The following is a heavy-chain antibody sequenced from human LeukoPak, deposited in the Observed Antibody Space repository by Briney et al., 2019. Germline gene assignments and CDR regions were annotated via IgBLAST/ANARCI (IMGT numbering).Heavy chain of an antibody. Sequence: PGGSLRLSCAASGFTFSSYSMNGVRQAPGKGLEWVSSISSSSSYIYYADSVKGRFTISRDNAKNSLYLQMNSLRAEDTAVYYCARAGVRGVTPPYWGQGTLVTVSS. CDR1: GFTFSSYS. D-gene: IGHD3-10*01. J-gene: IGHJ4*02. V-gene: IGHV3-21*01. CDR3: ARAGVRGVTPPY. CDR2: ISSSSSYI.